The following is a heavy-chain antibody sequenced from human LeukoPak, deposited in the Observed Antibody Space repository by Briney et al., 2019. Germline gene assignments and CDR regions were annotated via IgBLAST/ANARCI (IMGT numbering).Heavy chain of an antibody. CDR3: ARGHYDILTGYYAVPHSSYYGMDV. V-gene: IGHV1-2*06. J-gene: IGHJ6*02. Sequence: ASVKVSCKASGYTFTGYYMHWVRQAPGQGLEWMGRINPNSGGTNYAQKFQGRVTMTRDTSISTAYMELSRLRSEDTAVYYCARGHYDILTGYYAVPHSSYYGMDVWGQGTTVTVSS. CDR2: INPNSGGT. CDR1: GYTFTGYY. D-gene: IGHD3-9*01.